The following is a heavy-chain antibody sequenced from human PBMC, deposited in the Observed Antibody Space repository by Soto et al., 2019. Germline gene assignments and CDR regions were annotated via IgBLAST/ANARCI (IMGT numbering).Heavy chain of an antibody. CDR1: GFTFTSSW. J-gene: IGHJ4*02. V-gene: IGHV3-7*01. Sequence: EVQLVESGGDLVQPGGSLRLSCAASGFTFTSSWMAWVRLAPGNGLEWVANIDQDGSETNYVDSVKGRFTISRDNAKHSLFLQTKSLRAEDTAVYYCARDEAFNRFDYWGQGTLVTVSS. CDR3: ARDEAFNRFDY. CDR2: IDQDGSET.